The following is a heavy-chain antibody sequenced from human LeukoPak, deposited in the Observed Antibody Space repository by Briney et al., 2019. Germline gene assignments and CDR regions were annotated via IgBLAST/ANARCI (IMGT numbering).Heavy chain of an antibody. V-gene: IGHV1-46*01. CDR1: VYTFTNYH. J-gene: IGHJ4*02. CDR2: INPSGGST. CDR3: ARSLGGNSNY. Sequence: ASVKVSCKASVYTFTNYHVHWVRQAPGQGLEYMGIINPSGGSTSYAQKFQGRVTMTSDTSTGTVYMELSSLRSEDTAVYYCARSLGGNSNYWGQGTLVIVSS. D-gene: IGHD4-23*01.